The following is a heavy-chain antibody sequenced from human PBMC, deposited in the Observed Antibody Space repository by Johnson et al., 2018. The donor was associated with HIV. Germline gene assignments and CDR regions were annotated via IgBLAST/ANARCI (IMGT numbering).Heavy chain of an antibody. J-gene: IGHJ3*02. CDR3: ARLRDGYNFDAFDI. D-gene: IGHD5-24*01. V-gene: IGHV3-11*04. Sequence: VHLVESGGGLVQPGRSLRLSCAASGFTFSDYYMNWIRQTPGKGLEWVSYISSGGNTIYYADSVKGRFTISRDNAKNSLYLQMNSLTAEDTALYYCARLRDGYNFDAFDIWGQGTMVTVSS. CDR1: GFTFSDYY. CDR2: ISSGGNTI.